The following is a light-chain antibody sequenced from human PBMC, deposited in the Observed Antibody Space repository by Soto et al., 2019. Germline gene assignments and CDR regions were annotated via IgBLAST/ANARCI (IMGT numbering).Light chain of an antibody. CDR3: QQRSNWPPIT. V-gene: IGKV3-11*01. CDR1: QSVTDSF. J-gene: IGKJ5*01. CDR2: DAS. Sequence: EIVLTKSPGTLSLYQGERPTLSCRATQSVTDSFLAWYQQIPGQDPRLLIYDASTRATGIPARFSGSGSGTDFTLTISSLEPEDFAVYYCQQRSNWPPITFGQGTRLEIK.